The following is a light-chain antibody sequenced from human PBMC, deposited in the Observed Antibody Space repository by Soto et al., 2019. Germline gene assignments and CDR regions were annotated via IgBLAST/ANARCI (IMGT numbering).Light chain of an antibody. Sequence: DIQMTQSPSSLSASVGDRVTITCRASQDISNYLAWFQQKPGKAPKSLIYDASSLQSGVPSKFSGSGSGTDFTLTISSLQSEDFATYYCQQYNTYPLTFGGGTKVEIK. CDR2: DAS. V-gene: IGKV1-16*02. J-gene: IGKJ4*01. CDR1: QDISNY. CDR3: QQYNTYPLT.